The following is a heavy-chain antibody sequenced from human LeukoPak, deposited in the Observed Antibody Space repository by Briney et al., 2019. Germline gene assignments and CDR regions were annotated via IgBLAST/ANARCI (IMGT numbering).Heavy chain of an antibody. CDR3: ARGDVISSGYYPFDY. V-gene: IGHV1-3*03. Sequence: ASVKVSCKASGYSFSSYVIHWVRQAPGQRLEWMGWINAGNGNTKYLQDFQGRVTFTRDTSASTVYMELSSLRSEDMAVYYCARGDVISSGYYPFDYWGQGTLVTVSS. CDR2: INAGNGNT. J-gene: IGHJ4*02. CDR1: GYSFSSYV. D-gene: IGHD6-19*01.